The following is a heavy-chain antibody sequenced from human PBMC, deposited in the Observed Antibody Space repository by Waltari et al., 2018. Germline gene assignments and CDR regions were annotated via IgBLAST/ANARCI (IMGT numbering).Heavy chain of an antibody. CDR2: ISDDGSNK. J-gene: IGHJ4*02. CDR3: AKGHDYGDYWGNY. D-gene: IGHD4-17*01. Sequence: QVQLVESGGGVVQPGRSLRLSCAASGFTFSSYGMHWVRQAPGKGLEWVAVISDDGSNKYYADSVKGRFTISRDNSKNTLYLQMNSLRAEDTAVYYCAKGHDYGDYWGNYWGQGTLVTVSS. CDR1: GFTFSSYG. V-gene: IGHV3-30*18.